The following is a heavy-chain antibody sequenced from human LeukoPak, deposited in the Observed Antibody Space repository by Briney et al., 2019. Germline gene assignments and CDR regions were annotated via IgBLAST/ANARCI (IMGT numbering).Heavy chain of an antibody. CDR1: GFTFNDYY. Sequence: GGSLRLSCAASGFTFNDYYMSWIRQAPGKWLEWLSYISIGGTNTHYADSVKGRFTISRDNAKKSLYLEMNNLRAEDTAVYYCATDGAGFDTWGQGVLVTVSS. CDR3: ATDGAGFDT. V-gene: IGHV3-11*01. J-gene: IGHJ5*02. CDR2: ISIGGTNT.